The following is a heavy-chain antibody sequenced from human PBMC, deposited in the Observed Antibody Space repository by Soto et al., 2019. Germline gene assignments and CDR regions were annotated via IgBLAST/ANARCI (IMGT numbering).Heavy chain of an antibody. J-gene: IGHJ4*02. V-gene: IGHV3-74*01. CDR1: GFTFSSYW. D-gene: IGHD6-19*01. CDR3: AVAVAGPTAIGY. Sequence: EVQLVESGGGLVQPGGSLRLSCAASGFTFSSYWMHWVRQAPGKGLVWVSRINRDVSSTSYADSVKGRFTISRDNAKNTLYLQMNSLRAEDTAVYYWAVAVAGPTAIGYWGQGTLVTVSS. CDR2: INRDVSST.